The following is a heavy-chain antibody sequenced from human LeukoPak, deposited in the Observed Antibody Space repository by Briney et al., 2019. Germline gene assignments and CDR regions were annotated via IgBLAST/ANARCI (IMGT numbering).Heavy chain of an antibody. D-gene: IGHD6-13*01. CDR3: ARAEPRGSVWYPY. Sequence: SGTLSLTCAVSGGTISSNNWWYWVRQPPGKGLEWIGEIFHSGSTNYNPSLKSRVTMSIDKTKSQFSLKLNSVTAADTAVYYCARAEPRGSVWYPYWGQGTLVTVSS. CDR2: IFHSGST. J-gene: IGHJ4*02. V-gene: IGHV4-4*02. CDR1: GGTISSNNW.